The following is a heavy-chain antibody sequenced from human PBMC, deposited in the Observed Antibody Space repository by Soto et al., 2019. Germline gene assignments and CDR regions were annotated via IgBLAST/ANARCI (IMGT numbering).Heavy chain of an antibody. CDR2: ISYDGNNK. D-gene: IGHD2-15*01. CDR1: GFTFSSYV. V-gene: IGHV3-30-3*01. J-gene: IGHJ6*02. CDR3: ARAGCDGGSCYTLVGLRYGMDV. Sequence: QVQLVESGGGVVQPGRSLRLSCAASGFTFSSYVMYWVREAPGKGLEWVAVISYDGNNKYYADSVKGRFTISRDNSKNPLYLKMNSVRAEDTAVYYCARAGCDGGSCYTLVGLRYGMDVWGQGTTVTVSS.